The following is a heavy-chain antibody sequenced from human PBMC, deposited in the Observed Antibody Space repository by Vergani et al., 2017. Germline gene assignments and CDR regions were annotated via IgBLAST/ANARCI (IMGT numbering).Heavy chain of an antibody. CDR3: ARGRDGYNSLGYYFDY. V-gene: IGHV1-46*01. CDR1: GYTFTSYY. D-gene: IGHD5-24*01. CDR2: INPSGGST. J-gene: IGHJ4*02. Sequence: QVQLVQSGAEVKKPGASVKVSCKASGYTFTSYYMHWVRQAPGQGLEWMGIINPSGGSTSYAQKFQGRVTMTRDTSTGTVYMELSSLRSEDTAVYYCARGRDGYNSLGYYFDYWGQGTLVTVSS.